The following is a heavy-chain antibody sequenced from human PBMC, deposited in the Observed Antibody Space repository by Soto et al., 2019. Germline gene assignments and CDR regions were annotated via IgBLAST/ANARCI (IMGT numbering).Heavy chain of an antibody. CDR1: GFTVSSSY. D-gene: IGHD3-9*01. CDR3: ARVKGYFDWRFDY. V-gene: IGHV3-66*01. J-gene: IGHJ4*02. CDR2: IYSDGTT. Sequence: PGGSLRLSCAASGFTVSSSYMSWVRQAPGKGLEWVSLIYSDGTTYYADSVKGRFTISRDNSKNTLYLQMNSLRAEDTAVYYCARVKGYFDWRFDYWGQGTLVTVSS.